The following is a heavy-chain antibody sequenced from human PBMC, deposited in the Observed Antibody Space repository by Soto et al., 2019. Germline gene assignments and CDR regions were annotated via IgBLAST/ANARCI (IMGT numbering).Heavy chain of an antibody. CDR2: VNPSGVKI. CDR1: GYTFTSHY. Sequence: QVQLVQSGAEVKKPGASVKVSCKASGYTFTSHYIHWVRQAPGQGLEWMGIVNPSGVKIFYAQKSQGRVTVTRDTSTSTVNMQLSRRTSDDTAVYYFATMPRSKHQQMTAPDEAPGHVWGQGTTVIVSS. D-gene: IGHD2-2*01. J-gene: IGHJ6*02. CDR3: ATMPRSKHQQMTAPDEAPGHV. V-gene: IGHV1-46*01.